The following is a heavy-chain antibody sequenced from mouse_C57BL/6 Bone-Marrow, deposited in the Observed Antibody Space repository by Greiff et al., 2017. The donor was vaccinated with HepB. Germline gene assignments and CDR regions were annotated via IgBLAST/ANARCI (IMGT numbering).Heavy chain of an antibody. D-gene: IGHD2-3*01. CDR3: ARLRDGYYPYAMDY. CDR2: IDPNSGGT. Sequence: QVQLKESGAELVKPGASVKLSCKASGYTFTSYWMHWVKQRPGRGLEWIGRIDPNSGGTKYNEKFKSKATLTVDKPSSTAYMQLSSLTSEDSAVYYCARLRDGYYPYAMDYWGQGTSVTVSS. V-gene: IGHV1-72*01. J-gene: IGHJ4*01. CDR1: GYTFTSYW.